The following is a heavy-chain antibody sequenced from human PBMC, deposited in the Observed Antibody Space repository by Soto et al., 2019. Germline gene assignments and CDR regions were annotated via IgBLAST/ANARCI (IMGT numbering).Heavy chain of an antibody. CDR1: GFTFSSYI. Sequence: GGSLRLSCAASGFTFSSYIMNWVRQAPGKGLEWVSYISSGSVTIYYADSVKGRFTISRDNAKNSLYLQMHSLRGEDTAVYYCARDYRVTTTDYYYYGMDVWGQGTTVTVSS. V-gene: IGHV3-48*01. CDR2: ISSGSVTI. CDR3: ARDYRVTTTDYYYYGMDV. J-gene: IGHJ6*02. D-gene: IGHD4-17*01.